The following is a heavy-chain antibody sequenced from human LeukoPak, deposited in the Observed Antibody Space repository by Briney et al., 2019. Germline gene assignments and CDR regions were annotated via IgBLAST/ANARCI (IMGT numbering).Heavy chain of an antibody. D-gene: IGHD6-6*01. J-gene: IGHJ5*02. Sequence: ASVKVSCKASGYTFTSYGIRWVRQAPGQGLEWMGWIRGYYGNTNYAQKLQGRVTMTTDTSTSTAYMELRSLRADDTAVYYCGRSYSSSHPDWFDPWGQGTLVTVSS. CDR2: IRGYYGNT. CDR3: GRSYSSSHPDWFDP. CDR1: GYTFTSYG. V-gene: IGHV1-18*01.